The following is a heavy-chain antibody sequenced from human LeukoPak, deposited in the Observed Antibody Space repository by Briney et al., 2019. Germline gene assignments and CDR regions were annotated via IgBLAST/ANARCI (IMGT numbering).Heavy chain of an antibody. CDR1: GGTFSSYA. D-gene: IGHD4-17*01. Sequence: ASVKVSCKASGGTFSSYAISWVRQAPGQGLEWMGRIIPIFGTANYAQKFQGRVTITTDESTSTAYMELSSLRSEDTAVYYCARDKATVTPEGAWFDPWGQGTLVIVSS. CDR2: IIPIFGTA. V-gene: IGHV1-69*05. J-gene: IGHJ5*02. CDR3: ARDKATVTPEGAWFDP.